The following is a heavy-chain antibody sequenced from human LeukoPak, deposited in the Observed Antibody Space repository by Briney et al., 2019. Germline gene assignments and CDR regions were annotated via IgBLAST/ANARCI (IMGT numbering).Heavy chain of an antibody. V-gene: IGHV4-59*01. D-gene: IGHD4-17*01. CDR1: GGSISSYY. CDR3: ARRIYGDYSVDY. Sequence: SETLSLTCTVSGGSISSYYWSWIRQPPGKGLEWIGYTYYSGSTNYNPSLKSRVTISVDTSKNQFSLKLSSVTAADTAVYYCARRIYGDYSVDYWGQGTLVTVSS. CDR2: TYYSGST. J-gene: IGHJ4*02.